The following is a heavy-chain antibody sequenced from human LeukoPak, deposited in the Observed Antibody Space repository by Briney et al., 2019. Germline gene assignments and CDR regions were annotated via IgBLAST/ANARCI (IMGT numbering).Heavy chain of an antibody. D-gene: IGHD3-16*02. CDR3: ARGVSAGRSGFDV. J-gene: IGHJ5*02. CDR2: ISSGSSTI. V-gene: IGHV3-48*04. Sequence: GGSLRLSCAASGFTFSTYSMNWVRQAPGKGLEWVSYISSGSSTIYYADSVKGRFTISRDNAKNSLYLQMNSLRAEDTAVYYCARGVSAGRSGFDVWGQGTLVTVSS. CDR1: GFTFSTYS.